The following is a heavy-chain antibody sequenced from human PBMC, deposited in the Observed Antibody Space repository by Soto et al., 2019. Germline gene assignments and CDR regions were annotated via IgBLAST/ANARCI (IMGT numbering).Heavy chain of an antibody. CDR1: GFTFSSYA. CDR3: AKGGVSTAARGDC. Sequence: GSLRLSCAASGFTFSSYAMSWVRQAPGKGLEWVSGISDSGVSTYYADSVKGRFTISRDNSKNTLYLQMNSLRVEDTAVYYCAKGGVSTAARGDCWGQGTQVTVSS. CDR2: ISDSGVST. D-gene: IGHD6-6*01. J-gene: IGHJ4*02. V-gene: IGHV3-23*01.